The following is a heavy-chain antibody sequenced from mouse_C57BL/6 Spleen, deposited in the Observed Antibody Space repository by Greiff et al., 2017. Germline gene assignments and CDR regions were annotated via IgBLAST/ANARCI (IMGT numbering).Heavy chain of an antibody. CDR1: GYTFTEYT. CDR2: FYPGSGSI. J-gene: IGHJ2*01. D-gene: IGHD1-1*01. Sequence: QVQLQQSGAELVKPGASVKLSCKASGYTFTEYTIHWVKQRSGQGLEWYGWFYPGSGSIKYNEKFKDKATLTADKSSSTVYMELSRLTAEDSAVYFGARHEEGGITTVVSYFDYWGQGTTLTVSS. CDR3: ARHEEGGITTVVSYFDY. V-gene: IGHV1-62-2*01.